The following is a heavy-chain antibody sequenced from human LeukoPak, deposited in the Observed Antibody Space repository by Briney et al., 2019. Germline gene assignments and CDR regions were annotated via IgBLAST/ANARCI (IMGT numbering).Heavy chain of an antibody. CDR2: ISWNSGSI. D-gene: IGHD6-13*01. CDR1: EFTFDDYA. V-gene: IGHV3-9*01. J-gene: IGHJ4*02. Sequence: GGSLRLSCAASEFTFDDYAMHWVRQAPGKGLEWVSGISWNSGSIGYADSVKGRFTISRDNVKNSLYLQMNSLRAEDTAVYYCAKGGSGYSSSWYDYWGQGILVTVSS. CDR3: AKGGSGYSSSWYDY.